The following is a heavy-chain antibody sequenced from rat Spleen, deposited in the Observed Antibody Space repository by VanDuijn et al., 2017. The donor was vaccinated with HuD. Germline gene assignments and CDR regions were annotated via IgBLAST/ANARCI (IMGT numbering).Heavy chain of an antibody. D-gene: IGHD1-2*01. CDR3: AKGGQLSFDY. Sequence: EVQLVESGGGLVQPGRSLKLSCAASGFTFSSFAMAWVRQAPKKGLEWVATITSGGSNTYYPDSVKGRFTISRDNAKSTLYLQMDSLRSEDTATYYCAKGGQLSFDYWGQGVMVTVSS. CDR2: ITSGGSNT. J-gene: IGHJ2*01. V-gene: IGHV5-25*01. CDR1: GFTFSSFA.